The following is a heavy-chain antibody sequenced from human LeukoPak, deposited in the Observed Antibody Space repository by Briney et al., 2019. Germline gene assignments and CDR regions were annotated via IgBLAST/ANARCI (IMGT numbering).Heavy chain of an antibody. CDR2: IYYSGST. D-gene: IGHD2-2*03. CDR1: GGSISSGGYS. V-gene: IGHV4-30-4*07. CDR3: ASGYCSSTSCYDYYYMDV. J-gene: IGHJ6*03. Sequence: SEAPSLTCAVSGGSISSGGYSWSWIRQPPGKGLEWIGYIYYSGSTYYNPSLKSRVTISVDTSKNQFSLKLSSVTAADTAVYYCASGYCSSTSCYDYYYMDVWGKGTTVTVSS.